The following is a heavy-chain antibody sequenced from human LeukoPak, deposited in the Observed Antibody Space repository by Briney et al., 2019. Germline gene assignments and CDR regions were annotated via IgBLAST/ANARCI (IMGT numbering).Heavy chain of an antibody. J-gene: IGHJ4*02. Sequence: SETLSLTCTVSGVSINNYYWSWIRQSPGKGLEWIGYIYYSGITNYNPSLKSRVTISVDTSKKQLSLRLNSVTAADTAVYYCARDGVQWSGDFDYWGQGTLVTVSS. CDR3: ARDGVQWSGDFDY. CDR2: IYYSGIT. V-gene: IGHV4-59*01. CDR1: GVSINNYY. D-gene: IGHD3-3*01.